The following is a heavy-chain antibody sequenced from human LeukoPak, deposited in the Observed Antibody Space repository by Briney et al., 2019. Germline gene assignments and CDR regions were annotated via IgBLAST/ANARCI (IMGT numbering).Heavy chain of an antibody. CDR1: GGSFSCYY. J-gene: IGHJ4*02. CDR2: INHSGST. D-gene: IGHD3-10*01. CDR3: ARGYGSGSYYHY. Sequence: SETLSLTCAVYGGSFSCYYWAWIRQPPGKGLEWIGEINHSGSTNYNPSLKSRVAISVDTSKSQFSLELRSVTAADTAVYYCARGYGSGSYYHYWGQGTLVTVSS. V-gene: IGHV4-34*01.